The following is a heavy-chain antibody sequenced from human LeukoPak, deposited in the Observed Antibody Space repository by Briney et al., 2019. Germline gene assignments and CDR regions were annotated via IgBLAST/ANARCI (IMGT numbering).Heavy chain of an antibody. Sequence: GGSLRLSFAAFGFPFRNHAMNWVRPAPGKGLGWVSTISGRDHTTYYSDSVKGRFTISRDNSKNTLYLQMNSLRAEDTAVYYCAKGGGFGDYGSYYFDYWGQGTLVTVSS. D-gene: IGHD4-17*01. CDR1: GFPFRNHA. CDR2: ISGRDHTT. V-gene: IGHV3-23*01. CDR3: AKGGGFGDYGSYYFDY. J-gene: IGHJ4*02.